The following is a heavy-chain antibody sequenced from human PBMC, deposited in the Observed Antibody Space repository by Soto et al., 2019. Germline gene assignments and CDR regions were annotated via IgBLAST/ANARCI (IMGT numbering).Heavy chain of an antibody. CDR3: AKVFSTERGNYFDY. V-gene: IGHV3-23*01. CDR1: VFTFSNYA. J-gene: IGHJ4*02. CDR2: ISNSFSDGNT. Sequence: PAGSLRLSCASSVFTFSNYAMNWVRHSPGKGLEWVSAISNSFSDGNTHYADSVKGRFTISRDNDKNTVFLEMNSLRAEDTAVYYCAKVFSTERGNYFDYWGQGTLVIVSS.